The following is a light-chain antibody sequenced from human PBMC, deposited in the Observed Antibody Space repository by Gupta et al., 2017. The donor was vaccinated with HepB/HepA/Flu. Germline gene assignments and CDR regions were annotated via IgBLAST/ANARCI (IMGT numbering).Light chain of an antibody. J-gene: IGLJ2*01. CDR1: SSNIGNNA. CDR3: AAWDDSRSGLV. Sequence: QSVLTQPPSVSAAPRQRVTISCSGSSSNIGNNAVNWYQQPPGKAPKLLIYYDDLLPSGVSDRFSGSRSGTSAALAISGLQAEDEAEYYCAAWDDSRSGLVFGGGTKLTVL. CDR2: YDD. V-gene: IGLV1-36*01.